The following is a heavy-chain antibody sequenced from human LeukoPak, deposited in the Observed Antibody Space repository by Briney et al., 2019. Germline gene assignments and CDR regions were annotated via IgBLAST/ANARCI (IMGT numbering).Heavy chain of an antibody. Sequence: PSETLSLTCTVSGGSISSYYWSWIRQPPGKGLEWIGYIYYSGSTNYNPFLKSRVTISVDTSKNQFSLKLSSVTAADTAVYYCARVGGSYVIDYWGQGTLVTVSS. CDR2: IYYSGST. D-gene: IGHD1-26*01. CDR3: ARVGGSYVIDY. V-gene: IGHV4-59*01. CDR1: GGSISSYY. J-gene: IGHJ4*02.